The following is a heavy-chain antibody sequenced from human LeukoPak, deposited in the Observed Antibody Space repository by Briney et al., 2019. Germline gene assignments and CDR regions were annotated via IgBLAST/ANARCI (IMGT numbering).Heavy chain of an antibody. CDR2: ISSSGSTI. J-gene: IGHJ6*02. CDR3: ARDPYDSSGYYVQGYYYYGMDV. CDR1: GFTFSDYY. Sequence: PGGSLRLSCAASGFTFSDYYMSWIRQAPGKGLEWVSYISSSGSTIYYADSVKGRFTISRDNAKNSLYLQMNSLRAEDTAVYYCARDPYDSSGYYVQGYYYYGMDVWGQGTTVTVSS. V-gene: IGHV3-11*01. D-gene: IGHD3-22*01.